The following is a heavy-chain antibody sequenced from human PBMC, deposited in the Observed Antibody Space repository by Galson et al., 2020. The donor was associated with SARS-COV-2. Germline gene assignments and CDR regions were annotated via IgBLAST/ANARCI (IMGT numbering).Heavy chain of an antibody. CDR3: ARVASSNLYSLGYYMDG. D-gene: IGHD6-13*01. J-gene: IGHJ6*03. V-gene: IGHV3-11*06. CDR1: GFTFSDYY. CDR2: ISTSGSYT. Sequence: GESLKISCFAPGFTFSDYYMTWIRQAPGKGLEWVSYISTSGSYTNDADSVKGRFTISRDSAKNSVFLQMNSLRAEDTAVYYCARVASSNLYSLGYYMDGWGRGTMVTVSS.